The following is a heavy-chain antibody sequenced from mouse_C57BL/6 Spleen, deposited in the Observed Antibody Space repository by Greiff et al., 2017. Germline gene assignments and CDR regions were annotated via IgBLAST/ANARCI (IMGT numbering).Heavy chain of an antibody. D-gene: IGHD1-1*01. CDR1: GYTFTSYW. CDR2: IYPSDSET. CDR3: ARSPIGLRALDY. J-gene: IGHJ2*01. V-gene: IGHV1-61*01. Sequence: QVPLQQPGAELVRPGSSVKLSCKASGYTFTSYWMDWVKPRPGQGLEWIGNIYPSDSETHYNQKFKDKDTLTVDKSSSTAYMQLSSLTSEDSAVYDCARSPIGLRALDYWGQGTTLTVSS.